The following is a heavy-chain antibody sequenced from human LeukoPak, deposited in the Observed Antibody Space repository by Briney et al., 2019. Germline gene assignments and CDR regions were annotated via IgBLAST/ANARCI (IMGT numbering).Heavy chain of an antibody. CDR3: SRVVYWSGTRCYGFDY. Sequence: PGGSLRLSCAASGFTFSDHYVDWVRQAPGKGLEWIGRSRNKANKYSTDYAASVKSRFTISRDESKNSLYLQMNSLKTEDTAVYFCSRVVYWSGTRCYGFDYWGQGTLVTGSS. J-gene: IGHJ4*02. V-gene: IGHV3-72*01. CDR2: SRNKANKYST. D-gene: IGHD2-2*01. CDR1: GFTFSDHY.